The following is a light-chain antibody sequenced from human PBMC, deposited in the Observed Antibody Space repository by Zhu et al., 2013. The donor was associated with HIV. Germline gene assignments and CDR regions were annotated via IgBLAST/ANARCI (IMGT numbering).Light chain of an antibody. CDR3: QQYYSTPRT. J-gene: IGKJ1*01. CDR1: QSVLYSSNNKNY. CDR2: WAS. V-gene: IGKV4-1*01. Sequence: DIVMTQSPDSLAVSLGERATINCKSSQSVLYSSNNKNYLAWYQQRPGQPPQLLIYWASTRASGVPERFSGSGSGTDFTLTISSLQAEDVAVYFCQQYYSTPRTFGQGTKVEIK.